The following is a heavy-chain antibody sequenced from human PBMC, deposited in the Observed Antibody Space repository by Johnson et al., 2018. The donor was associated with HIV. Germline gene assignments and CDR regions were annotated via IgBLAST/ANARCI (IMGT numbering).Heavy chain of an antibody. Sequence: VQLVESGGGVVKPGRSLRLSCVASGFTFDDYGMSWVRQAPGKGLEWVSGINWSGGSTGYADSVKGRFTISRDTSRDTLYLQMPSLRPEDTAAYYCARGRKDIAAVDGLDTDGFDTWGQGTMVTVS. CDR3: ARGRKDIAAVDGLDTDGFDT. D-gene: IGHD6-13*01. CDR1: GFTFDDYG. V-gene: IGHV3-20*04. CDR2: INWSGGST. J-gene: IGHJ3*02.